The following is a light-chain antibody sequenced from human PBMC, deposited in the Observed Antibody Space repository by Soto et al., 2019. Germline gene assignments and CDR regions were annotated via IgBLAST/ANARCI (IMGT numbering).Light chain of an antibody. CDR1: QSVSSN. V-gene: IGKV3-11*01. Sequence: EILVTQSPATLSLSPGERATLSCRASQSVSSNLAWYQQKPGQAPRLIIYDASNRANGIPARFSGSGSGTDFTLTISSLEPEDFAVYYCQQYNNWHPITFGQGTRLEIK. CDR2: DAS. CDR3: QQYNNWHPIT. J-gene: IGKJ5*01.